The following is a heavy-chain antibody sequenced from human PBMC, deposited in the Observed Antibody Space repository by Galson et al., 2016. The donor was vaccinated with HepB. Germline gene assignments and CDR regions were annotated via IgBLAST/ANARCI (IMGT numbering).Heavy chain of an antibody. V-gene: IGHV3-74*01. CDR1: GFSFSSSW. D-gene: IGHD6-19*01. CDR2: IARYGSST. J-gene: IGHJ4*01. Sequence: SLRLSCAASGFSFSSSWMHWVRQAPGKGLVWVSRIARYGSSTGYADSVKGRFTISRDNSRNTLYLQMDSLRADDTAVYYCGRDRAVRSIDQWGQGALVTVSS. CDR3: GRDRAVRSIDQ.